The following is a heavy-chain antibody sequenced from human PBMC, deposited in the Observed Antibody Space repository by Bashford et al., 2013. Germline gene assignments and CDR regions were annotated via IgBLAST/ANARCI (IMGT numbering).Heavy chain of an antibody. Sequence: ASVKVSCKASGYTFTGYYMHWVRQAPGQGLEWMGWINPNSGGTNYAQKFQGRVTMTRDTSISTAYMELSRLRSDDTAVYYCASPDFWSDPVERVYGMDVWGQGTTVTVSS. CDR3: ASPDFWSDPVERVYGMDV. J-gene: IGHJ6*02. D-gene: IGHD3-3*01. V-gene: IGHV1-2*02. CDR1: GYTFTGYY. CDR2: INPNSGGT.